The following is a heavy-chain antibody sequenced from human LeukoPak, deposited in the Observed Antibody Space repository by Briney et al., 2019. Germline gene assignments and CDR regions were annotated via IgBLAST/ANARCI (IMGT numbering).Heavy chain of an antibody. CDR2: TWSDGSDK. Sequence: PGGSLRLSCAASGFTFSNYGMHWVRQAPGKGLEWVAFTWSDGSDKYYADSVKGRFTISRDNSMNTLYLQMSGLRGEDTAVYYCAKDIIVGSTTCDYWGRGTLVTVSS. CDR1: GFTFSNYG. D-gene: IGHD1-26*01. J-gene: IGHJ4*02. V-gene: IGHV3-30*02. CDR3: AKDIIVGSTTCDY.